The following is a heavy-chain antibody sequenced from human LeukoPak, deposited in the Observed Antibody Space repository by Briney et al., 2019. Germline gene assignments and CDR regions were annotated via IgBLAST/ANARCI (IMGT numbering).Heavy chain of an antibody. J-gene: IGHJ4*02. D-gene: IGHD5/OR15-5a*01. V-gene: IGHV1-46*01. Sequence: ASVKVSCKASGDTLTRHYMHWVRQAPRQGLEWMGIINPSGGRTTYAQKFQDRVTMTRDMSTGAVYMELSNLRSEDTAVYYCAIEGSSVYNDPPPLDHWGQGTLVTVSS. CDR1: GDTLTRHY. CDR3: AIEGSSVYNDPPPLDH. CDR2: INPSGGRT.